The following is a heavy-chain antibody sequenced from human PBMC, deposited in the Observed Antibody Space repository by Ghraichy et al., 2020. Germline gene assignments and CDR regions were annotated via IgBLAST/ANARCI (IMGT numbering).Heavy chain of an antibody. Sequence: GGSLRLSCAASGFTFSSYAMSWVRQAPGKGLEWVSAISGSGGSTYYADSVKGRFTISRDNSKNTLYLQMNSLRAEDTAVYYCAKGRLGAVAGTCGYWGQGTLVTVSS. CDR1: GFTFSSYA. J-gene: IGHJ4*02. D-gene: IGHD6-19*01. CDR3: AKGRLGAVAGTCGY. CDR2: ISGSGGST. V-gene: IGHV3-23*01.